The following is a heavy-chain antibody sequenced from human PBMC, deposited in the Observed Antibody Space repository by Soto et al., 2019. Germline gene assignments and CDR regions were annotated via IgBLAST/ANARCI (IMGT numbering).Heavy chain of an antibody. V-gene: IGHV3-9*01. CDR2: ISWNSGSI. CDR3: AKGNSSRGYYYYYGMDV. Sequence: SLRRSCAASGFTFDDYAMHWVRQAPGKGLEWVSGISWNSGSIGYADSVKGRFTISRDNAKNSLYLQMNSLRAEDTALYYCAKGNSSRGYYYYYGMDVWGQGTTVTVSS. CDR1: GFTFDDYA. D-gene: IGHD6-6*01. J-gene: IGHJ6*02.